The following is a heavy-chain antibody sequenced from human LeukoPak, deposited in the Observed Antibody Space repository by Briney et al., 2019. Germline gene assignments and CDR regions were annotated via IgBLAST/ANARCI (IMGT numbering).Heavy chain of an antibody. CDR2: IYPDDSDT. V-gene: IGHV5-51*01. CDR1: GYSFTNYW. CDR3: ARHLTGTKHAPDR. J-gene: IGHJ5*02. D-gene: IGHD3-9*01. Sequence: GESLKISCKGSGYSFTNYWIGWVRQMPGKGLEWMGIIYPDDSDTRYSPSFQGQVTISADKSISTAYLQWSSLKASDTAMYYCARHLTGTKHAPDRWGQGTLVTVSS.